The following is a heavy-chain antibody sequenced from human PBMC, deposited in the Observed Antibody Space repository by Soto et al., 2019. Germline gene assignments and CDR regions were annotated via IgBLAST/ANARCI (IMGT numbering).Heavy chain of an antibody. D-gene: IGHD2-2*01. CDR1: GGTFSSYA. CDR3: ASRSQPRYCSSTSCRLDDY. CDR2: IIPIFGTA. V-gene: IGHV1-69*06. Sequence: SVKVSCKASGGTFSSYAISWVRQAPGQGLEWMGGIIPIFGTANYAQKFQGRVTITADKSTSTAYMELSSLRSEDTAVYYCASRSQPRYCSSTSCRLDDYWGQGTLVTVSS. J-gene: IGHJ4*02.